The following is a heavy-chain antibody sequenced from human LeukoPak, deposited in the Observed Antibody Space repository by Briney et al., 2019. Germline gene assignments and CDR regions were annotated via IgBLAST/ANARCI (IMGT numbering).Heavy chain of an antibody. V-gene: IGHV1-46*01. CDR3: ARDLSGVHYDNSGPYYFDY. Sequence: ASVKVSCKASGYTFTSYYMHWVRQAPGQGLEWMGIINPPGGSTNYAQKFQGRVTMTRDTSTSTVYMELSSLRSEDAAVYYCARDLSGVHYDNSGPYYFDYWGQGTLVTVSS. CDR1: GYTFTSYY. J-gene: IGHJ4*02. D-gene: IGHD3-16*01. CDR2: INPPGGST.